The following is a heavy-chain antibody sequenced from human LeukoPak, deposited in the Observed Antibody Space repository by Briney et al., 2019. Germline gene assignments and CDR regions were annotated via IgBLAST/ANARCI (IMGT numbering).Heavy chain of an antibody. D-gene: IGHD3-16*01. CDR3: ARVMSASVWRSYGSYYYYYYMDI. CDR1: GFTFSSYW. J-gene: IGHJ6*03. V-gene: IGHV3-7*01. CDR2: IKQDGSEK. Sequence: GGSLRLSCAASGFTFSSYWMSWVRQAPGKGLEWVANIKQDGSEKYFVYSVKGRFTISRDNAKNSLYMQMNSLRAEDTAVYYCARVMSASVWRSYGSYYYYYYMDIWGKGTTVTVSS.